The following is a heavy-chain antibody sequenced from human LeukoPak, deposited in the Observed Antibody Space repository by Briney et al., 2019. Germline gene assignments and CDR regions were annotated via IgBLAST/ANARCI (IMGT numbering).Heavy chain of an antibody. CDR2: IYYSGST. J-gene: IGHJ3*02. Sequence: PSETLSLTCTVSGGSISSSSYYWGWIRQPPGKGLEWIGSIYYSGSTYYNPSLKSRVTISVDTSKNQFSLKLSSVTAADTAVYYCARDPSVVYDAFDIWGQGTMVTASS. V-gene: IGHV4-39*02. D-gene: IGHD2-8*02. CDR1: GGSISSSSYY. CDR3: ARDPSVVYDAFDI.